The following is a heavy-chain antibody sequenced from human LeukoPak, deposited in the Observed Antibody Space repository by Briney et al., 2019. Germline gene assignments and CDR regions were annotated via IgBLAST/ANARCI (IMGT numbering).Heavy chain of an antibody. Sequence: GRSLRLSCAASGFTFSSYGMHWVRQAPGKGLEWVAVISYDGSNKYYADSVKGRFTISRDNSKNTLYLQMNSLRAEDTAVYYCANLGYSSGWNIDYWGQGTLVTVSS. V-gene: IGHV3-30*18. D-gene: IGHD6-19*01. CDR1: GFTFSSYG. CDR3: ANLGYSSGWNIDY. CDR2: ISYDGSNK. J-gene: IGHJ4*02.